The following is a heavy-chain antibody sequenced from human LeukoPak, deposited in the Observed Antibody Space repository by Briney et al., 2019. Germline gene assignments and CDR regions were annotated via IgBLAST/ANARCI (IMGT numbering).Heavy chain of an antibody. CDR1: GFTFSSYA. V-gene: IGHV3-30*04. J-gene: IGHJ4*02. CDR2: ISYDGSNK. Sequence: GGSLRLSCAASGFTFSSYAMHWVRQAPGKGLEWVAVISYDGSNKYYADSVKGRFTISRDDSKNTLFLQMNSLRAEDTAVYYCAKGGSSSSWYFFHCWGQGTLVTVSS. D-gene: IGHD6-13*01. CDR3: AKGGSSSSWYFFHC.